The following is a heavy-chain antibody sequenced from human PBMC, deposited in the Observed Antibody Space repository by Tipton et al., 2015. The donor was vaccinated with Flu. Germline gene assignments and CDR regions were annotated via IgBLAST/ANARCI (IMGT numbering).Heavy chain of an antibody. V-gene: IGHV1-69*06. CDR1: GYTFNGYY. Sequence: QLVQSGAEVKKPGASVKVSCKASGYTFNGYYIHWVRQAPGQGLEWMGGLLPFIGTPNYAQNFLGRVIISADRSTRTVYMELRSLGYEDTAVYFCATRTPTYGDAFDIWGQGTTVIVSS. CDR2: LLPFIGTP. D-gene: IGHD4-23*01. CDR3: ATRTPTYGDAFDI. J-gene: IGHJ3*02.